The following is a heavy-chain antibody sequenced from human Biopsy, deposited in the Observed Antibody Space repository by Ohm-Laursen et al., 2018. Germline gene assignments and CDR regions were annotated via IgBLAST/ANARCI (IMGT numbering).Heavy chain of an antibody. J-gene: IGHJ4*02. CDR2: ISSSGNTE. D-gene: IGHD6-13*01. Sequence: GSLRLSCAANGFSFADYYMSWIRQAPGKGLDWVSYISSSGNTEKYADSVKGRFTISRDNAKQSVHLQMNSLRAEDTAVYYCVTEVGGVGSWYNNWGQGTLVTVSS. V-gene: IGHV3-11*01. CDR1: GFSFADYY. CDR3: VTEVGGVGSWYNN.